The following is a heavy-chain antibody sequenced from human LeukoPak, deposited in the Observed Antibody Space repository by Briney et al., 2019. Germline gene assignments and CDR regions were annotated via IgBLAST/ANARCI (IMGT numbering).Heavy chain of an antibody. V-gene: IGHV3-30*18. CDR1: GFTFSSYG. D-gene: IGHD2-2*01. CDR3: ANGYCSSTSCYVGLDYYYYGMDV. Sequence: GRSLILSCAASGFTFSSYGMHWVRQAPGKGLEWVAVISYDGSNKYYADSVKGRFTISRDNSKNTLYLQMNSLRAEDTAVYYCANGYCSSTSCYVGLDYYYYGMDVWGQGTTVTVSS. J-gene: IGHJ6*02. CDR2: ISYDGSNK.